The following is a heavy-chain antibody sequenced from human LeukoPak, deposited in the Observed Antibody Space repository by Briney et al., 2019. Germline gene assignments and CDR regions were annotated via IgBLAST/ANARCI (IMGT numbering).Heavy chain of an antibody. Sequence: SETLSLTCTVSGGSISSYYWSWIPQPAGKGLEWIGRIYTSGSTNYNPSLKSRVTMSVDTSKNQFSLKLSSVTAADTAVYYCARDHRAPALLWFGELFGWFDPWGQGTLVTVSS. D-gene: IGHD3-10*01. CDR3: ARDHRAPALLWFGELFGWFDP. CDR2: IYTSGST. J-gene: IGHJ5*02. V-gene: IGHV4-4*07. CDR1: GGSISSYY.